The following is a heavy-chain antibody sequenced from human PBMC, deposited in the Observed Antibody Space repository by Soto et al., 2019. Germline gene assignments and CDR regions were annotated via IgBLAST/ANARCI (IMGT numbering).Heavy chain of an antibody. D-gene: IGHD2-21*02. J-gene: IGHJ4*02. V-gene: IGHV1-46*01. CDR2: INPAGGTT. Sequence: QVQLVQSGAEVKKPGASVRISCRASGYSFTSTYVHWVRQAPGQGPEWMGIINPAGGTTYYAQKFQGRLTITSDTSTDTVFMELNDLTSEDTAVYFCALKVVTYYDNWGQGTLLTVSS. CDR3: ALKVVTYYDN. CDR1: GYSFTSTY.